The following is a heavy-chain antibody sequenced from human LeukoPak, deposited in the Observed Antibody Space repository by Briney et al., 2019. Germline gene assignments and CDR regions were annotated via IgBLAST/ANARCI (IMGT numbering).Heavy chain of an antibody. CDR2: TKNKAYSYST. V-gene: IGHV3-72*01. CDR3: ARVHSPYGGPGWFDP. CDR1: GFTSSDYY. Sequence: PGGSLRLSCAAYGFTSSDYYMGWVRQAPGKGLEWVGLTKNKAYSYSTEYAASVEGRFTISRDDSKNSLCLQMNSLKSEDTAVYYCARVHSPYGGPGWFDPWGQGTLVTVSS. J-gene: IGHJ5*02. D-gene: IGHD3-10*01.